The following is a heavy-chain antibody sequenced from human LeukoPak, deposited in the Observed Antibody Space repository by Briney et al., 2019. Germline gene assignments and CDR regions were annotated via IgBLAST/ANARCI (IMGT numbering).Heavy chain of an antibody. CDR3: ARDLVPHYYDSSGQYYFDY. D-gene: IGHD3-22*01. V-gene: IGHV1-46*01. Sequence: ASVKVSCKASGYTLTSYYMHWVGQAPGQGLEWMGIINPSGGSTSYAQKFQGRVTMTRDTSTSTVYMELSSLRSEDTAVYYCARDLVPHYYDSSGQYYFDYWGQGTLVTVSS. J-gene: IGHJ4*02. CDR1: GYTLTSYY. CDR2: INPSGGST.